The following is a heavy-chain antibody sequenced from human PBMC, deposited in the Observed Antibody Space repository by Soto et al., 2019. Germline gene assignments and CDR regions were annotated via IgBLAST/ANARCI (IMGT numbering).Heavy chain of an antibody. Sequence: ESGGGLVQPGGSLRLPCEASGFTFRNYDMHWVRQGTGKGLEWVSGISAAGDPDYADSVEGRFTISRENAQNSFFLQMNSLRVGDTAVYYCARTDRDFYGLDVWGQGTTVIVSS. CDR1: GFTFRNYD. J-gene: IGHJ6*02. V-gene: IGHV3-13*05. CDR2: ISAAGDP. CDR3: ARTDRDFYGLDV.